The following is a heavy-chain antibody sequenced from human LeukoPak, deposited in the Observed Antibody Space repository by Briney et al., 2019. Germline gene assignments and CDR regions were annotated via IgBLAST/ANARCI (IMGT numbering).Heavy chain of an antibody. J-gene: IGHJ3*02. CDR1: GGTFSSYA. V-gene: IGHV1-69*04. D-gene: IGHD6-13*01. CDR3: ASSGVSSSWYLGAFDI. Sequence: GSSVKVSCKASGGTFSSYAISWVRQAPGQGLEWMGRIIPILGIANYAQKFQGRVTITADKSTSTAYMELSSLRSEETAVYYCASSGVSSSWYLGAFDIWGQGTMVTVSS. CDR2: IIPILGIA.